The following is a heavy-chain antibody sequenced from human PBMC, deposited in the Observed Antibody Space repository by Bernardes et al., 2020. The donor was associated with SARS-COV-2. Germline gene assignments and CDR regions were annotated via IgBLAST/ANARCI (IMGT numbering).Heavy chain of an antibody. CDR3: ATEDGEWLES. V-gene: IGHV3-33*01. Sequence: GWSLILSCAASGFTFRDYTMHWVRQAPGKGLEWVAVIWHDGSREYYVDSVKGRFAISRDNSNNTLYLQMNNLRVEDTALYRCATEDGEWLESWGQGTLVTVSS. D-gene: IGHD4-17*01. CDR1: GFTFRDYT. CDR2: IWHDGSRE. J-gene: IGHJ5*01.